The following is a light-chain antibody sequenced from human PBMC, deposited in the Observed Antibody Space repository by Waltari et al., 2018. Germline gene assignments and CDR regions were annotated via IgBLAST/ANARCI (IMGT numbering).Light chain of an antibody. CDR3: HHYGGSSTT. CDR2: GVS. Sequence: EIVLTQSPDTLSLSPGERVTLSCRASQSVSSTSLAWYQQKPGQAPRVFIYGVSSRATGIPDRFSGSGSGTDFTLTISRLEPEDFAVYYCHHYGGSSTTCGQGTRLEIK. V-gene: IGKV3-20*01. CDR1: QSVSSTS. J-gene: IGKJ5*01.